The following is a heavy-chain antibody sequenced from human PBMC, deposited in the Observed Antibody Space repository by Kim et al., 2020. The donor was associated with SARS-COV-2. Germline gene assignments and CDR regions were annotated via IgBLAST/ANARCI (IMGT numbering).Heavy chain of an antibody. CDR2: ISWNSGSI. CDR1: GFTFDDYA. V-gene: IGHV3-9*01. D-gene: IGHD3-3*01. J-gene: IGHJ6*02. CDR3: AKDGGFREITIFYYYYGMDV. Sequence: GGSLRLSCAASGFTFDDYAMHWVRQAPGKGLEWVSGISWNSGSIGYADSVKGRFTISRDNAKNSLYLQMNSLRAEDTALYYCAKDGGFREITIFYYYYGMDVWGQGTTVTVSS.